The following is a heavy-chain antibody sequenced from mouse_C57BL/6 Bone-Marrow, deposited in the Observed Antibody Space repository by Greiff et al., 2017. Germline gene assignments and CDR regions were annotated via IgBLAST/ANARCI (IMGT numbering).Heavy chain of an antibody. CDR3: ASGYGSKYYFDY. V-gene: IGHV1-80*01. D-gene: IGHD1-1*01. CDR1: GYAFSSYW. CDR2: IYPGDGDT. J-gene: IGHJ2*01. Sequence: VQLQESGAELVKPGASVKISCKASGYAFSSYWMNWVKQRPGKGLEWIGQIYPGDGDTNYNGKFKGKATLTADKSSSTAYMQLSSLTSEDSAVYFCASGYGSKYYFDYWGQGTTLTVSS.